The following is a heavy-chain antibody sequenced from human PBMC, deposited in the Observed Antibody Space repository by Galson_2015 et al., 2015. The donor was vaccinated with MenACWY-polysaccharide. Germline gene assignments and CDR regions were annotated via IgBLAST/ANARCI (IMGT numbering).Heavy chain of an antibody. CDR2: ISSSSSYK. J-gene: IGHJ6*02. V-gene: IGHV3-21*01. CDR1: GFTFSSYN. CDR3: ARESIPQSDYYGMDV. Sequence: SLRLSCAASGFTFSSYNMNWVRQAPGKGLEWVSSISSSSSYKYYADSVKGRFTISRDNAKNSLYLQMNSLRAEDTAVYYCARESIPQSDYYGMDVWGQGATVAVSS.